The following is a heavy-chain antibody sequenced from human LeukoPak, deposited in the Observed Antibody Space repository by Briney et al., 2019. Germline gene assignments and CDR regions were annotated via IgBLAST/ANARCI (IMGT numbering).Heavy chain of an antibody. V-gene: IGHV1-69*02. D-gene: IGHD3-22*01. CDR2: IIPILGIA. CDR1: GGTFSSYT. CDR3: ASGVGYYDSSGYYYSPIEC. J-gene: IGHJ4*02. Sequence: ASVKVCCKASGGTFSSYTISWVRQASGQGLEWMGRIIPILGIANYAQKFQGRVTITADKSTSTAYMELSSLRSEDTAVYYCASGVGYYDSSGYYYSPIECWGQGTLVTVSS.